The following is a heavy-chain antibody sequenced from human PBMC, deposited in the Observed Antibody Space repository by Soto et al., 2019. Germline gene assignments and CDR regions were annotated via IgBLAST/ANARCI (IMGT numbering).Heavy chain of an antibody. CDR1: GFTVSSYW. Sequence: EVPLVESGGGLVQPGGSLRLSCAASGFTVSSYWMHWVRQAPGKGLVWVSRINSDGSSTSYADSVKGRFTISSDTAKNTMYLQMNSLRAEDTAEYYCARDCKIGEDYLSGFYWGQGTLVTVSS. CDR3: ARDCKIGEDYLSGFY. D-gene: IGHD3-10*01. V-gene: IGHV3-74*01. J-gene: IGHJ4*02. CDR2: INSDGSST.